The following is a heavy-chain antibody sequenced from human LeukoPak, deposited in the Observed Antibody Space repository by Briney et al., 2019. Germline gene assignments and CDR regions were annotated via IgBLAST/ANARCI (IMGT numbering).Heavy chain of an antibody. Sequence: GESLKISCKGSGYSFTGYWIGWVRQMPGKGLEWMGIIYPDNSNTRYGPSFQGQVTISADKSINAAYLHWSSLRASDTAIYYCASARRGDYYWWFDPWGQGTLVTVSS. CDR1: GYSFTGYW. D-gene: IGHD2-21*01. CDR2: IYPDNSNT. V-gene: IGHV5-51*01. CDR3: ASARRGDYYWWFDP. J-gene: IGHJ5*02.